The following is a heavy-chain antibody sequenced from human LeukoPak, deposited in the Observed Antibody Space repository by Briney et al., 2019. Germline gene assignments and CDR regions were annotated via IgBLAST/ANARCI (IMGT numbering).Heavy chain of an antibody. CDR1: GFTFSTSW. CDR3: ARISTAVAGADY. D-gene: IGHD6-19*01. V-gene: IGHV3-7*01. Sequence: PGGSLRLSCRASGFTFSTSWMSWVRQAPGKGLEWVANIKRDGSETYYVDSVKGRFTISRENTKNSLYLQMDSLRAEDTAVYFCARISTAVAGADYWGQGTLVTVSS. CDR2: IKRDGSET. J-gene: IGHJ4*02.